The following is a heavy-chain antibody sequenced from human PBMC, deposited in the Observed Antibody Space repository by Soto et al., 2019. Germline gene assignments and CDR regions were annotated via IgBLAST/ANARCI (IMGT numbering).Heavy chain of an antibody. CDR1: GFTFGDYA. CDR2: IRSKAYGGTT. D-gene: IGHD3-22*01. V-gene: IGHV3-49*03. CDR3: TTNYYDSSGYDNWFDP. Sequence: SLRLSCTASGFTFGDYAMSWFCQAPGKGLEWVGFIRSKAYGGTTEYAASVKGRFTISRDDSKSIAYLQMNSLKTEDTAVYYCTTNYYDSSGYDNWFDPWGQGTLVTVSS. J-gene: IGHJ5*02.